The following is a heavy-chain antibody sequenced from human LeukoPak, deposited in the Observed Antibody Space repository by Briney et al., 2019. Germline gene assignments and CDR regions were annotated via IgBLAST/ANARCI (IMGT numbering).Heavy chain of an antibody. Sequence: PSETLSLTCTVSGYSISSGYYWGWIRQPPGKGLEWIGGISHSGSTYYNPSLKSRVTISVDTSKNQFSLKLSSVTAADTAVYYCARVPRITMVRGVSDYGMDVWGQGTTVTVSS. CDR1: GYSISSGYY. CDR3: ARVPRITMVRGVSDYGMDV. CDR2: ISHSGST. D-gene: IGHD3-10*01. V-gene: IGHV4-38-2*02. J-gene: IGHJ6*02.